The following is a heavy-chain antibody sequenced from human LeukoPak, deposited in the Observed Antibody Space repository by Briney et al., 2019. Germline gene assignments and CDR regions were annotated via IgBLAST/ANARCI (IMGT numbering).Heavy chain of an antibody. J-gene: IGHJ5*02. V-gene: IGHV3-21*01. CDR2: IGPSSGDI. Sequence: AGSLTLSCAASGFSLRIYSLKWVRQAPGTGMEWVSSIGPSSGDISYAESMKRRFTISRDNDKNELYLQMNSLRAEDTAVYYCARARGARGRGLAWGQGTQVTVSS. CDR1: GFSLRIYS. CDR3: ARARGARGRGLA. D-gene: IGHD3/OR15-3a*01.